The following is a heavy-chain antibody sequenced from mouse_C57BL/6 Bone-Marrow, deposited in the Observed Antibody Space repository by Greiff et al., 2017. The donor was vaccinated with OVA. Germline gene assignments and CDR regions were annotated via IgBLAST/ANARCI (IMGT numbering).Heavy chain of an antibody. J-gene: IGHJ1*03. CDR3: ARGVLHWYFDV. Sequence: VQGVESGPELVKPGASVKISCKASGYAFSSSWMNWVKQRPGKGLEWIGRIYPGDGDTNYNGKFKGKATLTADKSSSTAYMQLSSLTSEDSAVYFCARGVLHWYFDVWGTGTTVTVSS. CDR1: GYAFSSSW. CDR2: IYPGDGDT. V-gene: IGHV1-82*01.